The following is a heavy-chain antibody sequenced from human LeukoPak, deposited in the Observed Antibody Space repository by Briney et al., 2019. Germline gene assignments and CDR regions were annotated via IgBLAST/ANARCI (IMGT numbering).Heavy chain of an antibody. D-gene: IGHD3-22*01. V-gene: IGHV3-33*08. J-gene: IGHJ4*02. CDR3: ARDFYHDSSGCIDY. CDR2: IWYDGSNK. Sequence: GASLRLSCAASGFTFSTFSMTWVRQAPGKGLEWVAIIWYDGSNKYYSDSVKGRFTISRDNSKNTLYVQMNSLRAEDTAVYYCARDFYHDSSGCIDYWGQGTLVTVSS. CDR1: GFTFSTFS.